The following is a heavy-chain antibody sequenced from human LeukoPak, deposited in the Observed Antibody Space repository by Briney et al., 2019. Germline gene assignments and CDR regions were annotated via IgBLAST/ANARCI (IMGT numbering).Heavy chain of an antibody. CDR2: ISSSSSYI. V-gene: IGHV3-21*01. J-gene: IGHJ4*02. CDR3: ARPARGYNGIFDY. Sequence: GGSLRLSCAASGLTLNTYSMYWVRQAPGKGLEWVSSISSSSSYIYYADSVKGRFTISRDNAKNSLYLQMNSLRADDTAVYYCARPARGYNGIFDYWGQGTLVTVSS. D-gene: IGHD5-24*01. CDR1: GLTLNTYS.